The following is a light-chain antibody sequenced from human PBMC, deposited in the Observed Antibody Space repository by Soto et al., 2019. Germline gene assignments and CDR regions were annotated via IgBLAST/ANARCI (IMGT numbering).Light chain of an antibody. V-gene: IGKV3-11*01. Sequence: EIVLTQSPATLSSSPGERATLSCRASQSIDTYLAWYQQKPGKAPRLLIYDASDRDTGIPDRVSGSGSGTAFTLTISGLEPEDFALYYCQQRYNWPLTFGGGTKVDIK. CDR2: DAS. CDR1: QSIDTY. CDR3: QQRYNWPLT. J-gene: IGKJ4*01.